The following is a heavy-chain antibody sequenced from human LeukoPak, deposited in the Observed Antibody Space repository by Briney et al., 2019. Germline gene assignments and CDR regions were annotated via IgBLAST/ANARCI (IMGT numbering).Heavy chain of an antibody. J-gene: IGHJ4*02. V-gene: IGHV1-18*01. Sequence: ASVKVSCKASGYTFNTYGISWVRQAPGQGLEWMGWIFTYTGNADYAKKFQGRVNLTANTSASTAYMELRSLRSDDTAVYYCARVDSSSSFDYWGQGTLVTVSS. CDR2: IFTYTGNA. CDR3: ARVDSSSSFDY. D-gene: IGHD6-13*01. CDR1: GYTFNTYG.